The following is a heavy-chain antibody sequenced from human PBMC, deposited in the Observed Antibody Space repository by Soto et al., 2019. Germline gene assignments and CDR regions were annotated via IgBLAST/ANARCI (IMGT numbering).Heavy chain of an antibody. V-gene: IGHV5-51*01. D-gene: IGHD3-10*01. J-gene: IGHJ6*02. CDR3: ARQRGYYYRSGYYGMDV. CDR2: IYPGDSDT. CDR1: GYSFTSYW. Sequence: PGESLKISCKGSGYSFTSYWIGWVRQMPGKGLEWMGIIYPGDSDTRYSPSFQGQVTVSADKSISTAYLQWSSLKASDTAMYYCARQRGYYYRSGYYGMDVWGQGTTVTVSS.